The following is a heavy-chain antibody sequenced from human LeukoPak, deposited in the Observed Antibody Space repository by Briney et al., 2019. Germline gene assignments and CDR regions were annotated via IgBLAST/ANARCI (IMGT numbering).Heavy chain of an antibody. Sequence: SETLSLTCAVSGYSISSSYYWGWIRQPPGKGLEWIGTIYHSGSTHYNPSLKSRVTLSVDTSKNQFSLKLRSVTAADTAVYYCASLPSNTVTHDYWGQGALVTVSS. CDR1: GYSISSSYY. D-gene: IGHD4-11*01. J-gene: IGHJ4*02. V-gene: IGHV4-38-2*01. CDR2: IYHSGST. CDR3: ASLPSNTVTHDY.